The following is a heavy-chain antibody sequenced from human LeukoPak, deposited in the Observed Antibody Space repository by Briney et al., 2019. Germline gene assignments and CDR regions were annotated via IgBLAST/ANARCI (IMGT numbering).Heavy chain of an antibody. D-gene: IGHD2-2*01. CDR1: GFTFSSYA. CDR2: ISYDGSNK. Sequence: PGRSLRLSCAASGFTFSSYAMHWVRQAPGKGLEWVAVISYDGSNKYYADSVKGRFTIPRDNSKNTLYLQMNSLRAEDTAVYYCAREVPAAHSGYFDYWGQGTLVTVSS. CDR3: AREVPAAHSGYFDY. J-gene: IGHJ4*02. V-gene: IGHV3-30-3*01.